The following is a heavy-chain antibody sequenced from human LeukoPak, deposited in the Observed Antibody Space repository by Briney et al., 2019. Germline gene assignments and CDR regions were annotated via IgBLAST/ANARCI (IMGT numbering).Heavy chain of an antibody. CDR2: IYPGDSDT. D-gene: IGHD4-17*01. V-gene: IGHV5-51*01. Sequence: GESLQISCKGSGYIFTSYWIGWGRQVPGKGLEWRGIIYPGDSDTRYSPSFQGQVTISADKSISTAYLQWSSLKASDTAMYYCARLDGDYDLGHWFDPWGQGILVTISS. J-gene: IGHJ5*02. CDR3: ARLDGDYDLGHWFDP. CDR1: GYIFTSYW.